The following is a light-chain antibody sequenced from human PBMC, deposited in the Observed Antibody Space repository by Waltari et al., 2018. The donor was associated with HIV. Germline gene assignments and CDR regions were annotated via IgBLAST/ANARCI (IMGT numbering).Light chain of an antibody. Sequence: QSVLTQPPSASGTPGQRVTISCSGSSSNIGRNTVNWYQQFPGRAPKLLIYNNDQRPSGVPNRFSGSKSGTSAALATGGLQSDDEADYYCAAWDDSLTVSYAFGPGTKVTVL. J-gene: IGLJ1*01. CDR1: SSNIGRNT. CDR3: AAWDDSLTVSYA. CDR2: NND. V-gene: IGLV1-44*01.